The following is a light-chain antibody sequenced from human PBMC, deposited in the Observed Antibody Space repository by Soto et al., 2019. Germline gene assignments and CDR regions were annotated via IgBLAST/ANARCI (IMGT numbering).Light chain of an antibody. Sequence: EIVLTQSPGTLSLSPGERATLSCRASQSVSSSYLAWYQQKPGQAPRLLIYGASSRATGIPARFSGSGSGTDFTITISRLEPEDFAVYYCQQYGSSPRLTFGGGTKVEIK. CDR1: QSVSSSY. V-gene: IGKV3-20*01. CDR2: GAS. J-gene: IGKJ4*01. CDR3: QQYGSSPRLT.